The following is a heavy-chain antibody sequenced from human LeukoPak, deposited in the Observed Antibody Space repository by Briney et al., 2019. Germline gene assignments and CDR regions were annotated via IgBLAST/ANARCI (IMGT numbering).Heavy chain of an antibody. V-gene: IGHV4-59*08. J-gene: IGHJ3*02. CDR1: GASISRYY. Sequence: PSETLSLTCSVSGASISRYYWSWIRQPPGKGLEWIGYIYHSGSTNYNPSLKSRVTISVDTSKNQFSLKLSSVTAADTAVYYCARHEITASYYYDSSGYYPNAFDIWGQGTMVAVSS. D-gene: IGHD3-22*01. CDR2: IYHSGST. CDR3: ARHEITASYYYDSSGYYPNAFDI.